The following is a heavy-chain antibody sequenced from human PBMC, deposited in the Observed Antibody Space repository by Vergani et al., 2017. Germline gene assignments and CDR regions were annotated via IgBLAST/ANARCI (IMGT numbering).Heavy chain of an antibody. CDR3: AKDISPLRYFDWALDY. Sequence: EVQLVESGGGLVQPGRSLRLSCAASGFTFDDYAMHWVRQAPGKGLEWVSGISWNSGSIGYADSVKGRFTISRDNAENSLYLQMNSLRAEDTALYYCAKDISPLRYFDWALDYWGQGTLVTVSS. J-gene: IGHJ4*02. CDR1: GFTFDDYA. V-gene: IGHV3-9*01. D-gene: IGHD3-9*01. CDR2: ISWNSGSI.